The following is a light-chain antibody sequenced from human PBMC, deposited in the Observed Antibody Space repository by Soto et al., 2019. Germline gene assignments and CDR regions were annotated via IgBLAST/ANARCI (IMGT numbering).Light chain of an antibody. CDR3: QQYYSYPLT. CDR2: DAS. Sequence: QMTQSPSVVSASVGDRVTIACRASQGISRYLAWYQQKPGKAPKLLILDASTLQSGVPLRFSGSGSGTYFTLTISCLQSEDFATYYCQQYYSYPLTFGGGTKADIK. CDR1: QGISRY. V-gene: IGKV1-8*01. J-gene: IGKJ4*01.